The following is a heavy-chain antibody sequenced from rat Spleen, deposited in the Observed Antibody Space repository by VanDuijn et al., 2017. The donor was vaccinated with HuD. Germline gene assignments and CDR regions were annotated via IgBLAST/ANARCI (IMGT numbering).Heavy chain of an antibody. V-gene: IGHV5-46*01. CDR1: GFTFSDFP. CDR3: ATFMYTTDYGFDY. J-gene: IGHJ2*01. D-gene: IGHD1-6*01. CDR2: ISTSGVST. Sequence: EVQLVESGGGLVQPGRSMKLSCVASGFTFSDFPMAWVRQAPTEGLEWVATISTSGVSTYYRDSVKGRFTISRDNAKSTLYLQMESLRSEDTATYYCATFMYTTDYGFDYWGQGVMVTVSS.